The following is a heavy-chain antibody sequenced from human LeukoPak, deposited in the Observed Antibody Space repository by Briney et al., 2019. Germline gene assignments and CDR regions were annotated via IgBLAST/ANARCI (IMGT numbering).Heavy chain of an antibody. Sequence: SETLSLTCTVSGGSISSGSYQWSWIRQPAGKGLEWIGRIYSSGGTNYNPSLKSRVTISVDTSKNQFSLKLSSVTAADTAVYYCARGKFYYDSSGYFPLFDYWGQGTLVTVSS. CDR1: GGSISSGSYQ. CDR2: IYSSGGT. J-gene: IGHJ4*02. D-gene: IGHD3-22*01. CDR3: ARGKFYYDSSGYFPLFDY. V-gene: IGHV4-61*02.